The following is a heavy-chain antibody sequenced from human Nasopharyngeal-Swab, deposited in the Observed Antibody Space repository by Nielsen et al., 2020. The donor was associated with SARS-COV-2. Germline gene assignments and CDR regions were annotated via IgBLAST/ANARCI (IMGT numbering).Heavy chain of an antibody. CDR3: ARVTAVAGYGMDV. CDR1: GFTFSSYG. D-gene: IGHD6-19*01. J-gene: IGHJ6*02. V-gene: IGHV3-33*01. Sequence: GESLKISCAASGFTFSSYGMHWVRQAPGKGLEWVAVIWYDGSNKYYADSVKGRFTISRDNSKNSLYLQMNSLRAEDTAVYYCARVTAVAGYGMDVWGQGTTVTVSS. CDR2: IWYDGSNK.